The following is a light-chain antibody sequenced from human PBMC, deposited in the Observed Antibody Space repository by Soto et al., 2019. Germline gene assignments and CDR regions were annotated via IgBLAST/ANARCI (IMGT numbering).Light chain of an antibody. CDR1: SSNIGSNY. Sequence: QSVLTQPPSASGTPGQRVIISCSGSSSNIGSNYVYWYQQLPGTAPKLLSYKNNQRPSRVPDRFDGSKSGTSDSLAISGLRSEDEADYYCAAWEDSLSGGVVGTGTKVTVL. V-gene: IGLV1-47*01. J-gene: IGLJ1*01. CDR3: AAWEDSLSGGV. CDR2: KNN.